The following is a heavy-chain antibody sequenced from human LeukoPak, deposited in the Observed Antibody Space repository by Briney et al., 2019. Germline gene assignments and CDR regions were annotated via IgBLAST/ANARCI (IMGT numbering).Heavy chain of an antibody. V-gene: IGHV3-23*01. Sequence: GGSLRLSCVASGFTFRSYVMNWVRQAPGKGLEWVSIISGSTDNTSYADSVKGRFTISRDNSKNTLYLQMNSLRAEDTAVYFCTGRNSSEDYWGQGTLVTVSS. CDR2: ISGSTDNT. CDR3: TGRNSSEDY. CDR1: GFTFRSYV. D-gene: IGHD2/OR15-2a*01. J-gene: IGHJ4*02.